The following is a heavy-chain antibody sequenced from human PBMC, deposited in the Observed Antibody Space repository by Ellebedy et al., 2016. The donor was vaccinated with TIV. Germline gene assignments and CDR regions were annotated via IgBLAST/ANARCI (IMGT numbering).Heavy chain of an antibody. Sequence: GESLKISCAASGFTFGDCSMNWVRQAPGKGLEWVSYISSGSNTIYYADSVKGRFAISRDNSKNTVSLQMTSLRGDDTAIYYCARDSAITGRTSLDYWGQGTQVTVSS. CDR3: ARDSAITGRTSLDY. CDR1: GFTFGDCS. CDR2: ISSGSNTI. J-gene: IGHJ4*02. V-gene: IGHV3-48*01. D-gene: IGHD1-20*01.